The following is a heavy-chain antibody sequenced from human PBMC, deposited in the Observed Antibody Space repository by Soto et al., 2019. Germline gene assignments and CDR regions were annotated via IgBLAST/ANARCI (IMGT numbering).Heavy chain of an antibody. Sequence: TLSLTCTVSGGSISSGGYYWSWIRQHPGKGLEWIGYIYYSGSTYYNPSLKSRVTISVDTSKNQFSLKLSSVTAADTAVYYRARSFGVAAAGPFDYWGQGTLVTVS. J-gene: IGHJ4*02. CDR3: ARSFGVAAAGPFDY. V-gene: IGHV4-31*03. CDR2: IYYSGST. CDR1: GGSISSGGYY. D-gene: IGHD6-13*01.